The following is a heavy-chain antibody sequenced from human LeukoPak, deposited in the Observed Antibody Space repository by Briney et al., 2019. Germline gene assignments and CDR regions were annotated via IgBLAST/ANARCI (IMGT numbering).Heavy chain of an antibody. CDR3: ARDLKRGYSYGSDY. CDR2: IWYDGSNK. Sequence: GGSLRVSCAASGFTFSSYGMHWVRQAPGKGLEWVAVIWYDGSNKYYADSVKGRFTISRDNSKNTLYLQMNSLRAEDTAVYYCARDLKRGYSYGSDYWGQGTLVTVSS. V-gene: IGHV3-33*01. CDR1: GFTFSSYG. J-gene: IGHJ4*02. D-gene: IGHD5-18*01.